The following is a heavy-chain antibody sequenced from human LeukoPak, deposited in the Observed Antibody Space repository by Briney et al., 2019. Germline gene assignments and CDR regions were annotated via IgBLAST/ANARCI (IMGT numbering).Heavy chain of an antibody. D-gene: IGHD3-10*01. Sequence: GGPLRLSCAASGFTFSSYAMSWVRQAPGKGLEWVSAISGSGGSTYYADSVKGRFTISRDNSKNTLYLQMNSLRAEDTAVYYCAKEREKRMVRGVIGYWGQGTLVTVSS. V-gene: IGHV3-23*01. CDR1: GFTFSSYA. CDR3: AKEREKRMVRGVIGY. J-gene: IGHJ4*02. CDR2: ISGSGGST.